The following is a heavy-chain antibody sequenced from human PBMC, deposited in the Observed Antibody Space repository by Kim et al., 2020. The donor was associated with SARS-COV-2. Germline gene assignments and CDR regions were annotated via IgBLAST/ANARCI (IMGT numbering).Heavy chain of an antibody. CDR3: ARDLNFDFWSGFRSFWFDP. J-gene: IGHJ5*02. CDR2: IKQDGSEK. V-gene: IGHV3-7*01. Sequence: GGSLRLSCAASGFTFSSYWMSWVRQAPGKGLEWVANIKQDGSEKYYVDSVKGRFTISRDNAKNSLYLQMNSLRAEDTAVYYCARDLNFDFWSGFRSFWFDPWGQGTLVTVSS. D-gene: IGHD3-3*01. CDR1: GFTFSSYW.